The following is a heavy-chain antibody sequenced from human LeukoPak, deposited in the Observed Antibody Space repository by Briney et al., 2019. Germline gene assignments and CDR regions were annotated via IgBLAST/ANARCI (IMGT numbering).Heavy chain of an antibody. Sequence: GGSLRLSCAASGFTFSSYGMHWVRQAPGKGLEWVAFIRHDGSYKYHIDSVKGRFTISRDNSKNTLYLQMNSLRPEDTAVYFCAKILEPYCSTTVCYQGFFDSWGQGTLVTVSS. D-gene: IGHD2-2*01. J-gene: IGHJ4*02. CDR2: IRHDGSYK. V-gene: IGHV3-30*02. CDR3: AKILEPYCSTTVCYQGFFDS. CDR1: GFTFSSYG.